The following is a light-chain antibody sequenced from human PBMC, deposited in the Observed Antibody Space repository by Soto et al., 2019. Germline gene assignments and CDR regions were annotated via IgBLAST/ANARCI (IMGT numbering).Light chain of an antibody. CDR1: QGIRND. CDR3: QHYDSYSAT. J-gene: IGKJ2*01. V-gene: IGKV1-5*03. CDR2: KAS. Sequence: DIQMTQSPSSLSASVGDRVTITCRASQGIRNDLGWYQQKPGKAPKLLIYKASILEGGVPSRFSGSGSGTEFTLTISSLQPDDFASYYCQHYDSYSATCGQGTKVDIK.